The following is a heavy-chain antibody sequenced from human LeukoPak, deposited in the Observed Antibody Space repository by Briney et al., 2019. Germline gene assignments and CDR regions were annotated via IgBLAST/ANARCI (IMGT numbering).Heavy chain of an antibody. Sequence: PSETLSLTCTVSGGSISGYYWSWIRQPPGKGLEWIGFIYYSGSTNYNPSLKSRVTISVDTSKNQFSLRLSSVSAADTAVYYCAGYAITVTTNDYWGQGTLVTVSS. CDR3: AGYAITVTTNDY. J-gene: IGHJ4*02. V-gene: IGHV4-59*08. D-gene: IGHD5-12*01. CDR1: GGSISGYY. CDR2: IYYSGST.